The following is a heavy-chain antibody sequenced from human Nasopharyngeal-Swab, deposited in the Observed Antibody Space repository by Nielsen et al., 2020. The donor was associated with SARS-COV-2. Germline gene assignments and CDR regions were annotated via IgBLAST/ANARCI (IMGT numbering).Heavy chain of an antibody. CDR2: TYPRSPWTY. J-gene: IGHJ3*01. V-gene: IGHV6-1*01. CDR1: GDSVSNTRAA. CDR3: ARIQQQLPGIV. D-gene: IGHD6-13*01. Sequence: SQTLSLTSPISGDSVSNTRAAWSCIRQSPSRGLEWLGRTYPRSPWTYDYADSVRGRVTVNPDTSRNQVSLHLNTVTPEDTAVYYCARIQQQLPGIVWGQGTMVIVSS.